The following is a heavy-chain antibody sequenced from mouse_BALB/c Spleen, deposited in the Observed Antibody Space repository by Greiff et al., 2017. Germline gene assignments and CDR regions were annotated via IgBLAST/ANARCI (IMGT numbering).Heavy chain of an antibody. CDR1: GFTFTDYY. CDR2: IRNKANGYTT. Sequence: EVKLMESGGGLVQPGGSLRLSCATSGFTFTDYYMSWVRQPPGKALEWLGFIRNKANGYTTEYSASVKGRFTISRDNSQSILYLQMNTLRAEDSATYYCAREDSSGYDAMDYWGQGTSVTVSS. D-gene: IGHD3-2*01. V-gene: IGHV7-3*02. CDR3: AREDSSGYDAMDY. J-gene: IGHJ4*01.